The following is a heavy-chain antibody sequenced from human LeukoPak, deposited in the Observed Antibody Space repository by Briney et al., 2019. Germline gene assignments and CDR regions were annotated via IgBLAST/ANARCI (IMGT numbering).Heavy chain of an antibody. Sequence: SVKVSCKASGGTFSSYAISWVRQAPGQGLEWMGGIIPIFGTANYAQKFQGRVTITADESTSTAYMELSSLRSEDTAVYYCARATLLYGDYENWFDPWGQGTLVTVSS. CDR2: IIPIFGTA. CDR1: GGTFSSYA. CDR3: ARATLLYGDYENWFDP. D-gene: IGHD4-17*01. J-gene: IGHJ5*02. V-gene: IGHV1-69*13.